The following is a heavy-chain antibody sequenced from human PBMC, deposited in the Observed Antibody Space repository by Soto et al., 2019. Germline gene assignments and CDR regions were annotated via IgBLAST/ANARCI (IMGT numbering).Heavy chain of an antibody. CDR3: AKTPISYCSSTSCYRYFDI. CDR1: GFSFSSHW. J-gene: IGHJ4*02. Sequence: EVQLAESGGGLVQPGGSLRLSCAASGFSFSSHWMHWIRQDPEKGLVWVSHINRDGGSTAYADSVKGRFTISRDNAKNTLYLQMDSLRADDTAVYYCAKTPISYCSSTSCYRYFDIWGQGTLVTVSS. D-gene: IGHD2-2*01. V-gene: IGHV3-74*01. CDR2: INRDGGST.